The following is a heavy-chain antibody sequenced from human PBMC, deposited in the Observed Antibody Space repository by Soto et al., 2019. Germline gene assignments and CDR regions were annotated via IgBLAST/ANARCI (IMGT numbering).Heavy chain of an antibody. CDR2: IYYSGST. D-gene: IGHD5-12*01. J-gene: IGHJ5*02. CDR3: ARAGIVATIMDWFDP. CDR1: GGSISSSSYY. V-gene: IGHV4-39*01. Sequence: PXXTLSLPFTVSGGSISSSSYYWGSIRQPPGKGLEWIGSIYYSGSTYYNPSLKSRVTISVDTSKNQFSLKLSSVTAPDTAVYYCARAGIVATIMDWFDPWGQGTLVTVSS.